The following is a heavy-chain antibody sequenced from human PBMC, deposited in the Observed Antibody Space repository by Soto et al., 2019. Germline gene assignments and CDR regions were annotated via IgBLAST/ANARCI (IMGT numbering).Heavy chain of an antibody. CDR1: GGTFSSYA. V-gene: IGHV1-69*06. CDR2: IIPIFGTA. Sequence: QVQLVQSGAEVKKPGSSVKVSCKASGGTFSSYAISWVRQAPGQGLEWMGGIIPIFGTANYAQKFQGRVTITADKSTSTAYMELRSLRSEDTAVYYCARDRGGGYGDYVYSRPYYYGMDVWGQGTTVTVSS. CDR3: ARDRGGGYGDYVYSRPYYYGMDV. J-gene: IGHJ6*02. D-gene: IGHD4-17*01.